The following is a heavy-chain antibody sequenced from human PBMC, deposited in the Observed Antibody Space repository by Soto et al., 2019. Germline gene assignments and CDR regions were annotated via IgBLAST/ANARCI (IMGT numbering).Heavy chain of an antibody. V-gene: IGHV1-69*13. D-gene: IGHD3-22*01. Sequence: ASVKVSCKASGGTFSSYAISWVRQAPGQGLEWMGGIIPIFGTANYAQKFQGRVTITADESTSTAYMALSSLRSEAKAVYYCARNIGNYYDSSGYYFGMDGWGQGTRVTVS. J-gene: IGHJ6*02. CDR3: ARNIGNYYDSSGYYFGMDG. CDR1: GGTFSSYA. CDR2: IIPIFGTA.